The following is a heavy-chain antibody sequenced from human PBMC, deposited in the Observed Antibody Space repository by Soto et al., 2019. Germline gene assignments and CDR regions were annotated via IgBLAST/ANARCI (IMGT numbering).Heavy chain of an antibody. V-gene: IGHV3-73*01. CDR3: TRQLYGYCSGGSCYWVGDGFPEERNWFDP. CDR2: IRSKANSYAT. D-gene: IGHD2-15*01. J-gene: IGHJ5*02. Sequence: GGSLRLSCAASGFTFSGSAMHWVRQASGKGLEWVGRIRSKANSYATAYAASVKGRFTISRDDSKNTAYLQMNSLKTEDTAVYYCTRQLYGYCSGGSCYWVGDGFPEERNWFDPWGQGTLVTVSS. CDR1: GFTFSGSA.